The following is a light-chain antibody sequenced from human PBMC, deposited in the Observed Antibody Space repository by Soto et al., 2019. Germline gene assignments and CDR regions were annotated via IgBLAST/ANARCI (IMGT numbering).Light chain of an antibody. CDR2: AAS. Sequence: DIQMTQSPSSLSASVGDRVSITCRASQSSRYYLNWYQQKPGKAPKLLINAASILQSGVPSRFSGSGSGTDFTLTISSLQPEDSATYYCQQSHSNAITFGQGTRLEIK. V-gene: IGKV1-39*01. CDR1: QSSRYY. J-gene: IGKJ5*01. CDR3: QQSHSNAIT.